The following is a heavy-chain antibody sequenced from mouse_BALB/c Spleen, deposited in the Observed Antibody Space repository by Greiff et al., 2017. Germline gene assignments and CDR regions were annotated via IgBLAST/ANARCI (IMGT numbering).Heavy chain of an antibody. CDR1: GYSITSDYA. Sequence: VQLQESGPGLVKPSQSLSLTCTVTGYSITSDYAWNWIRQFPGNKLEWMGYISYSGSTSYNPSLKSRISITRDTSKNQFFLQLNSVTTEDTATYYCARGDGPWFAYWGQGTLVTVSA. D-gene: IGHD2-3*01. V-gene: IGHV3-2*02. J-gene: IGHJ3*01. CDR2: ISYSGST. CDR3: ARGDGPWFAY.